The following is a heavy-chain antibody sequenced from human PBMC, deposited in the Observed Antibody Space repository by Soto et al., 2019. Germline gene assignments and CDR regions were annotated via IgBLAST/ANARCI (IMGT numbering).Heavy chain of an antibody. CDR1: GFTFSSYA. V-gene: IGHV3-23*01. CDR3: ARDPTSETPPFDP. CDR2: IWDGGSNT. J-gene: IGHJ5*02. Sequence: GGSLRLCCAASGFTFSSYAMSWVRQDPGKGLEWVSAIWDGGSNTYYADSVKGRFTISRDNSKNTLYLQMNSLRAEDTAVYYCARDPTSETPPFDPWGQGTLVTVSS.